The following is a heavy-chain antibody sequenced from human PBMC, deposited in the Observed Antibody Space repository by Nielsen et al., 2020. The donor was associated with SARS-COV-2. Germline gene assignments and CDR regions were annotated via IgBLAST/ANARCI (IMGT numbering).Heavy chain of an antibody. V-gene: IGHV5-51*01. CDR1: GYSFTSYW. D-gene: IGHD2-15*01. J-gene: IGHJ3*02. CDR2: IYRGDSDT. Sequence: GESLKISCKGSGYSFTSYWIGWVRQMPGKGLEWMGIIYRGDSDTRYSPSFQGQVTISADKSISTAYLQWSSLKASDTAMYYCARGQVVVAVYDAFDIWGQGTMVTVSS. CDR3: ARGQVVVAVYDAFDI.